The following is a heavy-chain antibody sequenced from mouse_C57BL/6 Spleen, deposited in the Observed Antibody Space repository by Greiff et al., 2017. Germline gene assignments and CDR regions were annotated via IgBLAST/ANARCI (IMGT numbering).Heavy chain of an antibody. D-gene: IGHD4-1*01. CDR3: ARAWDEDYAMDY. CDR1: GYSITSGYD. V-gene: IGHV3-1*01. J-gene: IGHJ4*01. CDR2: ISYSGST. Sequence: ESGPGMVKPSQSLSLTCTVTGYSITSGYDWHWIRHFPGNKLEWMGYISYSGSTNYNPSLKSRISITHDTSKNHFFLKLNSVTTEDTATYYCARAWDEDYAMDYWGQGTSVTVSS.